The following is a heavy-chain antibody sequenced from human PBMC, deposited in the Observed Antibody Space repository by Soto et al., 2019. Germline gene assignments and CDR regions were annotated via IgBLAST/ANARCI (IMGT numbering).Heavy chain of an antibody. J-gene: IGHJ4*02. Sequence: QLQLQESGPGLVKPSETLSLTCTVSGGSISSSSYYWGWIRQPPGKGLEWIGSIYYSGSTYYNPSRKSRVPIYVDTSTTQFSLKLSSVTAADTAVYYCARHASYYYGSGSPLDYGGQGTLGTVSS. D-gene: IGHD3-10*01. CDR1: GGSISSSSYY. V-gene: IGHV4-39*01. CDR2: IYYSGST. CDR3: ARHASYYYGSGSPLDY.